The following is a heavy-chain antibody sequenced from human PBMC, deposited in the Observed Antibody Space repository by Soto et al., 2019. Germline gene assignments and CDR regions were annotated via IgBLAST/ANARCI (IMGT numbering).Heavy chain of an antibody. CDR3: ARVATSGYYTSDC. Sequence: EVQLVESGGGLVQPGESLRLSCVASEFTFSSYSFNWVRQAPGKGLEWVSYISRSGIPKYADSVKGRFTISRDNAKNSLYLQMNSLRAEDTAVFYCARVATSGYYTSDCWGQGTLVTVSS. J-gene: IGHJ4*02. CDR1: EFTFSSYS. D-gene: IGHD3-22*01. V-gene: IGHV3-48*01. CDR2: ISRSGIP.